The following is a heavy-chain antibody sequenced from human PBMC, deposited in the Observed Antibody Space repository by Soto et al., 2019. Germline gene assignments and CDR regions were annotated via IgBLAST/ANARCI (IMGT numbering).Heavy chain of an antibody. CDR3: ARDGSGYRSRASPMDV. CDR2: IIPIFGTA. J-gene: IGHJ6*02. D-gene: IGHD3-22*01. Sequence: QVQLVQSGAEVNKPVSSVKVSCKASGDTFSSYAISWVRHAPGQGLEWMGGIIPIFGTANYAQKFQGRVTITADESTSTAYMELSSLRSEDTAVYYCARDGSGYRSRASPMDVWGQGTTVTVSS. CDR1: GDTFSSYA. V-gene: IGHV1-69*01.